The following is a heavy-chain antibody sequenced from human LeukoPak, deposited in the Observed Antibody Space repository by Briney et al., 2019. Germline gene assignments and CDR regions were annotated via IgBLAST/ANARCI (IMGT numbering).Heavy chain of an antibody. CDR1: GFTFSSYS. D-gene: IGHD3-16*01. CDR3: ARDGGFRDFDY. V-gene: IGHV3-21*01. Sequence: GGSLRLSCAASGFTFSSYSMNWVRQAPGKGLEWVSSISSSSSYIYYADSVKGRFTISRDNAKNSLYLQMNSLRAEDTAVYYCARDGGFRDFDYWGQGTLVSVSS. J-gene: IGHJ4*02. CDR2: ISSSSSYI.